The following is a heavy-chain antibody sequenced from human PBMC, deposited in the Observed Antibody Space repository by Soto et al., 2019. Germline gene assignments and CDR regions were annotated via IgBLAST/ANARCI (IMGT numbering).Heavy chain of an antibody. CDR1: GGTFSSYT. CDR2: IIPILGIA. D-gene: IGHD2-15*01. J-gene: IGHJ4*02. V-gene: IGHV1-69*02. Sequence: GASVKVSCKASGGTFSSYTISWVRQAPGQGLEWMGRIIPILGIANYAQKFQGRVTITADKSTSTAYMELSSLRSEDTAVYYCARTPWGYCSGGSCLTFDYWGQGTLVTVSS. CDR3: ARTPWGYCSGGSCLTFDY.